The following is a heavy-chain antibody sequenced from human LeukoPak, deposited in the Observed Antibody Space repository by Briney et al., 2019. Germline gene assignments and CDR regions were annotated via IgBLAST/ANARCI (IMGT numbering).Heavy chain of an antibody. Sequence: SETLSLTCTVSGGAISSGAYYWSGIRQHPGKGLEWIGHIYYSGTTDYNPSLKSRVTISLDTSKSQFSLKLSSVTAADTAVYYCAREIVGGSLGWFDPWGQGTLVTVSS. CDR3: AREIVGGSLGWFDP. V-gene: IGHV4-31*03. CDR2: IYYSGTT. CDR1: GGAISSGAYY. J-gene: IGHJ5*02. D-gene: IGHD3-16*02.